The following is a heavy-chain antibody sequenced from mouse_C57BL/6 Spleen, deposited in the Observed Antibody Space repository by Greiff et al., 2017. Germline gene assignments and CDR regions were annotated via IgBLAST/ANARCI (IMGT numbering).Heavy chain of an antibody. CDR1: GYTFTSYW. D-gene: IGHD2-1*01. V-gene: IGHV1-52*01. Sequence: VQLQQPGAELVRPGSSVKLSCKASGYTFTSYWLHWVKQRPIQGLEWIGNIDPSDSETHYNQKFKDKATLTVDKSSSTAYMQLSSLTSEDSAVYYCARSGGNSRREWFAYGGQGTLVTVSA. CDR3: ARSGGNSRREWFAY. CDR2: IDPSDSET. J-gene: IGHJ3*01.